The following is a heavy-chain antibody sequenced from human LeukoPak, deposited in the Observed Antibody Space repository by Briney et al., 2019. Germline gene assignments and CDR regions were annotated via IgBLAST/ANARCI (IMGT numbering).Heavy chain of an antibody. D-gene: IGHD5-24*01. V-gene: IGHV1-69*04. J-gene: IGHJ4*02. CDR3: AREVVDGYKTRPPDY. Sequence: SVKVSCKASGGTFSSYAISWVRQAPGQGLEWMGRIIPIFGIANYVQKFQGRVTITADKSTITAYMELSSLRSEDTAAYYCAREVVDGYKTRPPDYWGQGTLVTVSS. CDR1: GGTFSSYA. CDR2: IIPIFGIA.